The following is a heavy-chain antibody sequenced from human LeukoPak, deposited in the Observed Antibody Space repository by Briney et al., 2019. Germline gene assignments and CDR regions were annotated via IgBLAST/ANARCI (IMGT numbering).Heavy chain of an antibody. Sequence: PGGSLRLSCAASGFTFSSYWMSWVRQAPGKGLEWVANIKQDGSAKYYVDSVKGRFTISRDNVKNSLYLQMNSLRAEDTAVYYCARGRLYGYMDVWGKGTTVTVSS. CDR3: ARGRLYGYMDV. CDR2: IKQDGSAK. V-gene: IGHV3-7*01. CDR1: GFTFSSYW. D-gene: IGHD4-17*01. J-gene: IGHJ6*03.